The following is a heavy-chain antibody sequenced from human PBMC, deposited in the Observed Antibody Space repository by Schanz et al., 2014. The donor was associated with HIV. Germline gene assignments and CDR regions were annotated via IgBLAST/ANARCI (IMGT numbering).Heavy chain of an antibody. CDR1: GGTFRSNA. D-gene: IGHD6-13*01. V-gene: IGHV1-69*01. CDR3: ARDSPVAAGTLDY. J-gene: IGHJ4*02. Sequence: QVQLVQSGAEVKKPGSSVRVSCKASGGTFRSNAITWVRQAPGQGLEWMGGIIPLFGTSNYAQKFQGRATITADESTSTAYMELSSLRSEDTAVYYCARDSPVAAGTLDYWGQGTLVTVSS. CDR2: IIPLFGTS.